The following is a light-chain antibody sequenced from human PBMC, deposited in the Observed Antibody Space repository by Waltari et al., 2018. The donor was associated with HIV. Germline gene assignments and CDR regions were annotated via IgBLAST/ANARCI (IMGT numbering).Light chain of an antibody. CDR1: QSVSSNY. CDR2: GAS. V-gene: IGKV3-20*01. CDR3: QQYGSSSDT. Sequence: EIVLTQSPGTLSLSPGERATLSCRASQSVSSNYLAWYKQKPGQAPRLLIYGASNRATGISDRFSGSGSGTDFTLTISRLEPEDFAVYYCQQYGSSSDTFGGGTKVEIK. J-gene: IGKJ4*01.